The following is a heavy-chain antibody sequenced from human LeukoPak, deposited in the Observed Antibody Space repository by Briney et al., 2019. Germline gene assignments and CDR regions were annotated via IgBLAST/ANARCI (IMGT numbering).Heavy chain of an antibody. CDR2: IKRDGSEM. D-gene: IGHD2-15*01. J-gene: IGHJ4*02. Sequence: GGSLRLSCAASGFTFSIYWMKWVRQAPGRGLEWVASIKRDGSEMYYVASVKGPFTISRDNAKNSVYVQMNSLKADDAGVYYCNSGGSAYWGPGTLVTVSS. V-gene: IGHV3-7*02. CDR3: NSGGSAY. CDR1: GFTFSIYW.